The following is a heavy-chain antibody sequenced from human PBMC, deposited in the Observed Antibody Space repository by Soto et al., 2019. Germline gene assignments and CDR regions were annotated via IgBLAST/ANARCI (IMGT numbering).Heavy chain of an antibody. CDR1: GNTFTSYD. Sequence: ASVKVSCKASGNTFTSYDINWVRQATGHGLEWMGWINPNSGNIGYAQKFQGRVTMTRDTAIRTAYMEVSRLRSDDTAVYYCARGRASGSYYLHDYWGQGTLVTVSS. CDR3: ARGRASGSYYLHDY. J-gene: IGHJ4*02. CDR2: INPNSGNI. D-gene: IGHD3-10*01. V-gene: IGHV1-8*01.